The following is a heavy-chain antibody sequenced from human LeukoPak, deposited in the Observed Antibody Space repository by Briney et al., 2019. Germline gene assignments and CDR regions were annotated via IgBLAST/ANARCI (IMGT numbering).Heavy chain of an antibody. D-gene: IGHD6-19*01. J-gene: IGHJ4*02. V-gene: IGHV3-33*03. CDR1: GFTFSSYS. CDR3: AKDSRGGWSGYFDY. CDR2: IWHDGSAE. Sequence: GGSLRLSCAASGFTFSSYSMNWVRQAPGKGLEWVAVIWHDGSAEFYADSVKGRFTISRDDSKNTVYLQMNSLRVEDTALYYCAKDSRGGWSGYFDYWGQGILVTVSS.